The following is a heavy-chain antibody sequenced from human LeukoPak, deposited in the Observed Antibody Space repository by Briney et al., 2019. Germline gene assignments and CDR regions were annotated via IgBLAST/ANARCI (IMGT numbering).Heavy chain of an antibody. Sequence: GRSLRLSCAASGFTFDDYAMHWVRQAPGKGLEWVSGISWNSGSIGYADSVKGRFTISRDNAKNSLYLQMNSLRAEDTALYYCAKETSIGGATKAFANWGQGTLVTVSS. V-gene: IGHV3-9*01. CDR1: GFTFDDYA. D-gene: IGHD1-26*01. CDR3: AKETSIGGATKAFAN. J-gene: IGHJ4*02. CDR2: ISWNSGSI.